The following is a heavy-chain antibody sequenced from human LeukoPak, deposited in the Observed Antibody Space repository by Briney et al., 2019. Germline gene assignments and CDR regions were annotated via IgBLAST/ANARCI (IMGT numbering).Heavy chain of an antibody. CDR2: FSYNVHS. V-gene: IGHV4-61*01. CDR1: AGSVSSSNYY. J-gene: IGHJ4*02. D-gene: IGHD6-13*01. Sequence: PQTLSLTCTVSAGSVSSSNYYWSWIRQPPGKGLEWVGFFSYNVHSDYNLHLESRVTISVDTSKNQFSLRLISVTAADTAIYYCARVSVAGTGPDYWGRGTQVSVSS. CDR3: ARVSVAGTGPDY.